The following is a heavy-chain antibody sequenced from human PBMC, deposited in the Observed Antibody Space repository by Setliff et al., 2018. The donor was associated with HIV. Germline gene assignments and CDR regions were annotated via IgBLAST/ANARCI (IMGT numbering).Heavy chain of an antibody. CDR1: GFTFSSYA. V-gene: IGHV3-23*01. D-gene: IGHD5-18*01. J-gene: IGHJ3*02. CDR3: AKGRGYSYKDAFDI. Sequence: PGGSLRLSCAASGFTFSSYAMSWVRQSPGKGLEWVSSISGSGANTYYADSVKGRFTISRDNSKNTLYLQMNSLRAEDTAVYYCAKGRGYSYKDAFDIWGQGTMVTVS. CDR2: ISGSGANT.